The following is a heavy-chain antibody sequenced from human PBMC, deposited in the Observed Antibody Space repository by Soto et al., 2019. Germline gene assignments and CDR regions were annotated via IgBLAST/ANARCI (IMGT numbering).Heavy chain of an antibody. CDR3: ARDDVLCDGGRCYGVPLDV. V-gene: IGHV3-66*01. CDR2: IQSGGPT. D-gene: IGHD2-15*01. Sequence: EVHLVESGGGLVQPGGALRLSCAASGFTVSSKYMSWVRRAPGRGLEWVSLIQSGGPTYYVDSVKGRFTISRDTSENTLHLQTDSLRAEDTAVYYCARDDVLCDGGRCYGVPLDVWGKGPTVTVSS. CDR1: GFTVSSKY. J-gene: IGHJ6*04.